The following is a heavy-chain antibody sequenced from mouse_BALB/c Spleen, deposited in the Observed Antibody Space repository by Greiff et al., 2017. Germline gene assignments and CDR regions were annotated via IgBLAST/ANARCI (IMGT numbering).Heavy chain of an antibody. Sequence: VKLQESGPGLVAPSQSLSITCTVSGFSLTSYGVHWVRQPPGKGLEWLGVIWAGGSTNYNSALMSRLSISKDNSKSQVFLKMNSLQTDDTAMYYCARDLGGTGIWHYYAMDYWGQGTSVTVSS. V-gene: IGHV2-9*02. D-gene: IGHD4-1*01. J-gene: IGHJ4*01. CDR3: ARDLGGTGIWHYYAMDY. CDR2: IWAGGST. CDR1: GFSLTSYG.